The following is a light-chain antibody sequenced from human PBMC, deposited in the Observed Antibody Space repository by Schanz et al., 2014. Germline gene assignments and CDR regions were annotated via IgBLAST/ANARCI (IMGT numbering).Light chain of an antibody. CDR1: QSVTNRY. CDR2: DAS. V-gene: IGKV3-20*01. J-gene: IGKJ1*01. Sequence: EIVLTQSPGTLSLSPGERATLSCRASQSVTNRYLVWYQQKPGQAPRLLIYDASSRANGIPDRFSGSGSGTEFTLTISSLQSEDFAVYYCQQYNNWPRTFGQGTKVEIK. CDR3: QQYNNWPRT.